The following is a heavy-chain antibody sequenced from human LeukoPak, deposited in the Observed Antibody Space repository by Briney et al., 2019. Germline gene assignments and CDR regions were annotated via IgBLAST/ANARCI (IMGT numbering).Heavy chain of an antibody. D-gene: IGHD2-8*01. CDR3: AREGIVLMVYAVSDY. V-gene: IGHV3-30*04. J-gene: IGHJ4*02. CDR2: ISYDGSNK. CDR1: GFTFSSYA. Sequence: PGGSLRLSCAASGFTFSSYAMHWVRQAPGKGLEWVAVISYDGSNKYYADSVKGRFTISRDNSKNTLYLQMNSLRAEDTAVYYCAREGIVLMVYAVSDYWGQGTLVTVSS.